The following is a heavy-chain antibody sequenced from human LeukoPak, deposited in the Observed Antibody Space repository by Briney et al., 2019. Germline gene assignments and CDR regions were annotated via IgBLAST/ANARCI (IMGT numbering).Heavy chain of an antibody. V-gene: IGHV4-61*01. Sequence: PSETLSLTCTVSGVSVSSGSYYWSWIRQPPGKGLEWIGYIYYSGSTNYNPSLKSRVTISVDTSKNQFSLKLSSVTAADTAVYYCARDRSLYCSSTSCSSYYYYGMDVWGQGTTVTVSS. D-gene: IGHD2-2*01. CDR3: ARDRSLYCSSTSCSSYYYYGMDV. CDR1: GVSVSSGSYY. CDR2: IYYSGST. J-gene: IGHJ6*02.